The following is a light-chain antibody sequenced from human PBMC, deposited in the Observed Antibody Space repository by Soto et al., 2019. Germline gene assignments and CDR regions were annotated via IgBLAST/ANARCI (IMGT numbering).Light chain of an antibody. CDR2: GNS. CDR3: QSYDSSLSEGV. J-gene: IGLJ2*01. V-gene: IGLV1-40*01. CDR1: SSNIGAVYD. Sequence: QSVLTQPPSVSGAPGQRVTISCTGSSSNIGAVYDVHWYQQLPGTAPKLLIYGNSNRPSGVLDRFSGSKSGTSASLAISGLQADDEADCYCQSYDSSLSEGVFGGGTKLTVL.